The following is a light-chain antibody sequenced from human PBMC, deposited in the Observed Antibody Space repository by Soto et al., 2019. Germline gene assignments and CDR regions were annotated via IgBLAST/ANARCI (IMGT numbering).Light chain of an antibody. J-gene: IGLJ1*01. V-gene: IGLV2-11*01. CDR3: CSYAGSYTFVV. CDR2: DVT. CDR1: SSDVGRYNY. Sequence: QSVLTQPHSVSGSPGQSVTISCTGTSSDVGRYNYVSWYQQHPDKAPKLMISDVTKRPSGVPARFSGSKSGNTASLTISGLQAEDEAHYYCCSYAGSYTFVVFGTGTKVTVL.